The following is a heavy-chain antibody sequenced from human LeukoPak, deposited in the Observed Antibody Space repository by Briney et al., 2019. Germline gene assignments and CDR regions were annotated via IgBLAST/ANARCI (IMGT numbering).Heavy chain of an antibody. CDR3: ASFCSGSCSPFDY. CDR2: INHSGST. J-gene: IGHJ4*02. V-gene: IGHV4-34*01. CDR1: GGSFSGYY. D-gene: IGHD2-15*01. Sequence: NPSETLSLTCAVYGGSFSGYYWSWIRQLPGKGLEWIGEINHSGSTNYNPSLKSRVTISVDTSKDQFSLKLSSVTAADTAVYYCASFCSGSCSPFDYWGQGTLVTVSS.